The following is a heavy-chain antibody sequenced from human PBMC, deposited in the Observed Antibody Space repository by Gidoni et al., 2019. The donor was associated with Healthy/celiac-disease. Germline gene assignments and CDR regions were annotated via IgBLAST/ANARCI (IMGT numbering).Heavy chain of an antibody. J-gene: IGHJ4*02. CDR1: GFTFSSYA. CDR2: ISSSGGST. CDR3: AMAPKYYFDY. V-gene: IGHV3-23*01. Sequence: EAQLLETGGGLVPPGGSPSLSCSASGFTFSSYAMSWVRQAPGKGLEWVSAISSSGGSTYYADSVKGRFTISRDNSKNTLYLQMNSLRAEDTAVYYCAMAPKYYFDYWGQGTLVTVSS.